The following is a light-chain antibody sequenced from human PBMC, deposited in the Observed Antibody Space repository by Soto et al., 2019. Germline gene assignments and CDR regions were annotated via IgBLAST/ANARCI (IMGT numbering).Light chain of an antibody. CDR2: AAS. CDR1: QSISSY. J-gene: IGKJ5*01. V-gene: IGKV1-39*01. Sequence: DIHMTQSPSTLSVSVLDRATIAFLASQSISSYLNWYQQKPGKAPKLLIYAASSLQSGVPSRFSGSGSGTDFTLTISSLQHEDFATYYCQQSYSTPISFGQGTRLEIK. CDR3: QQSYSTPIS.